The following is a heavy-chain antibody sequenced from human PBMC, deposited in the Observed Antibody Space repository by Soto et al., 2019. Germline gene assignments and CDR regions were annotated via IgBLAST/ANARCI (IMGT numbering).Heavy chain of an antibody. J-gene: IGHJ5*02. CDR3: ARTLDLGGSAGTNWFDP. Sequence: SETLSLTCTVSGGSISSGAYSWSWIRLPPGKRLEWIGYIYHRGTSHYNPSLKSRVTMSVDRSRNQFSLNLRSVTAADTAVYYCARTLDLGGSAGTNWFDPWGQGTLVTVS. CDR1: GGSISSGAYS. CDR2: IYHRGTS. V-gene: IGHV4-30-2*01. D-gene: IGHD2-15*01.